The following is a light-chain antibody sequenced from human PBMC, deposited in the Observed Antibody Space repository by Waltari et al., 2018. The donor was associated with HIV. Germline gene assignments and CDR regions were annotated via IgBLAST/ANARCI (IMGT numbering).Light chain of an antibody. Sequence: EIVLTQSPATLSVSPGDRVTLSCRASQSIGTSLAWYQQKPGQAPSLIIYDASRGAIGIPARFSGSGSGTDFTLTISNVEPEDFAVYYCQQRSNWPPLTFGGGTKVEIK. V-gene: IGKV3-11*01. J-gene: IGKJ4*01. CDR3: QQRSNWPPLT. CDR2: DAS. CDR1: QSIGTS.